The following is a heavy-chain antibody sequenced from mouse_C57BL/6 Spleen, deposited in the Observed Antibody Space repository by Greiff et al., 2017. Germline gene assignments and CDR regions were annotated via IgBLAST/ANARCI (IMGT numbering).Heavy chain of an antibody. V-gene: IGHV2-2*01. CDR1: GFSITSYG. J-gene: IGHJ4*01. Sequence: QVQLQQSGPGLVQPSQSLSITCPVSGFSITSYGVHWVRQSPGKGLEWLGVIWSGGSTDYNAAFISRLSISKDNSKRQGFFNMYILQSDDTAIYYCARYWDLGRGYARANWGQGTSVTVSS. D-gene: IGHD4-1*01. CDR3: ARYWDLGRGYARAN. CDR2: IWSGGST.